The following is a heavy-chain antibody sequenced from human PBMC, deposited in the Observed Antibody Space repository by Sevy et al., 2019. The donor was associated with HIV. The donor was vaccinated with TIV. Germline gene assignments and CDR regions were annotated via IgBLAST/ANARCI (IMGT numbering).Heavy chain of an antibody. J-gene: IGHJ4*02. D-gene: IGHD6-13*01. Sequence: GGSLRLSCEASGFTFSSYWMSWVRQAPGKGLEWVANIKEDGSVKYYVESVKGRFTISRDNAKNSDYLQMNSLRAEDAALYYCVRAIGAAGSYWGLGTLVTVSS. CDR1: GFTFSSYW. CDR2: IKEDGSVK. CDR3: VRAIGAAGSY. V-gene: IGHV3-7*01.